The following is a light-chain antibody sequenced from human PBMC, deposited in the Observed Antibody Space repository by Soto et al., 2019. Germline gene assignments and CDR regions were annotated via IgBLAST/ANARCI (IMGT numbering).Light chain of an antibody. Sequence: EIVLTQSPGILSLSPGERATLSCRASQSVTSSSLAWYQQKPGQAPRLLIYGASSRATGIPDRFTGSGSGTDFTLTISRLEPEDFAVYYCHQYGSAPSTFGPGTKVDLK. CDR2: GAS. CDR3: HQYGSAPST. J-gene: IGKJ3*01. CDR1: QSVTSSS. V-gene: IGKV3-20*01.